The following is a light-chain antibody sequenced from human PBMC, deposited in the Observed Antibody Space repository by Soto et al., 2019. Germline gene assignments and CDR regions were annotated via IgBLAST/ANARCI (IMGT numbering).Light chain of an antibody. Sequence: QSALTQPASVSGSPGQSITISCTGTSSDVGSYNLVSWYQQHPGKAPKLMIYEGSKRPSGVSNRFSGSKSGNTASLTISGLQAEDEADYYCCSYADRFVFGTGTKVTVL. J-gene: IGLJ1*01. V-gene: IGLV2-23*01. CDR2: EGS. CDR3: CSYADRFV. CDR1: SSDVGSYNL.